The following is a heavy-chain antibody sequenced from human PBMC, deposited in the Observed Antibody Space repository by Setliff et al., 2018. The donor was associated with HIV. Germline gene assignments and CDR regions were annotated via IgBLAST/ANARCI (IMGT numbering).Heavy chain of an antibody. CDR1: GGSFNGYS. V-gene: IGHV4-34*01. CDR3: ARDRSSGWSKDWFDT. Sequence: SETLSLTCAVYGGSFNGYSWTWIRQPPGKGLEWIGGINHSGSTNYNPSFNSRVTMSVDTSKNQFSLRLTSVTAADTAMYHCARDRSSGWSKDWFDTWGQGILVTVSS. CDR2: INHSGST. J-gene: IGHJ5*02. D-gene: IGHD6-19*01.